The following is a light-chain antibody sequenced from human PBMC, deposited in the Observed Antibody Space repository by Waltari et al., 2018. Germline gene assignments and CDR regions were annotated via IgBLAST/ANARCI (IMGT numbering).Light chain of an antibody. CDR1: QSLVYRDGNTY. CDR2: KVS. V-gene: IGKV2-30*01. CDR3: MQGTYWPRT. J-gene: IGKJ1*01. Sequence: DVVMTQSPLSLPVTLGQPASISCRSSQSLVYRDGNTYLNWFHQRLGQSPRRLIYKVSNRDSGVPDRFSGSGSGTDFTLKISSVEAEDVGVYYCMQGTYWPRTFGQGTKVEIK.